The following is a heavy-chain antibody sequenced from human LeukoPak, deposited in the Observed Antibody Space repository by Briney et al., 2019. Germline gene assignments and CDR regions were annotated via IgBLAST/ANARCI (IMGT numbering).Heavy chain of an antibody. Sequence: SQTLSHTCTVSGGSISSGGYYWSWIRQHPGEGLEWIGYIYYSGSTYYNPSLKSRVTISVDTSKNQFSLKLSSVTAADTAVYYCARERPYYYGSGGIDYWGQGTLVTVSS. CDR3: ARERPYYYGSGGIDY. V-gene: IGHV4-31*03. CDR1: GGSISSGGYY. J-gene: IGHJ4*02. D-gene: IGHD3-10*01. CDR2: IYYSGST.